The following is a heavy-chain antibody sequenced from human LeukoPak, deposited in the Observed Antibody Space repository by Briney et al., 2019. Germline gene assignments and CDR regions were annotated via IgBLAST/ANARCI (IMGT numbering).Heavy chain of an antibody. Sequence: PGGSLRLSCAASGFTFSDYAMHWVRQAPGKGLEWISFIRYDGSKTYYADSVKGRFIISRDNSKSTLYLQMNSLRGDDSAVYYCAKKWGQGKSDNGSYFDDWGQGTLVTVSP. J-gene: IGHJ4*02. CDR2: IRYDGSKT. V-gene: IGHV3-30*02. CDR3: AKKWGQGKSDNGSYFDD. CDR1: GFTFSDYA. D-gene: IGHD1-26*01.